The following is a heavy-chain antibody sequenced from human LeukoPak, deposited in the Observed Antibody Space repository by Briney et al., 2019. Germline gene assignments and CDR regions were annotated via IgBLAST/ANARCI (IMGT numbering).Heavy chain of an antibody. CDR3: AKDQPAADSGGADYFDY. CDR1: GFTFSDYW. J-gene: IGHJ4*02. V-gene: IGHV3-30*18. D-gene: IGHD6-13*01. CDR2: ISYDGSNK. Sequence: GGSLRLSCEASGFTFSDYWMSWVRQAPGKGLEWVAVISYDGSNKYYADSVKGRFTISRDNSKNTLYLQMNSLRAEDTAVYYCAKDQPAADSGGADYFDYWGQGTLVTVSS.